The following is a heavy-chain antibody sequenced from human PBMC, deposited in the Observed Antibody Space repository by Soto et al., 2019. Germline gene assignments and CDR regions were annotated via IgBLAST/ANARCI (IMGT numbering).Heavy chain of an antibody. V-gene: IGHV3-33*01. CDR3: ARDRANWFDP. J-gene: IGHJ5*02. Sequence: VQVVESGGGVVQPGRSLRLSCAVSGFTYTNYGMHWVRQAPGKGLEWVAVIWYDGSKKYYADSVKGRFTISRDNSKNTLDLQMSDLRAEDTAVYYCARDRANWFDPWGQGTLVTVSS. CDR1: GFTYTNYG. CDR2: IWYDGSKK.